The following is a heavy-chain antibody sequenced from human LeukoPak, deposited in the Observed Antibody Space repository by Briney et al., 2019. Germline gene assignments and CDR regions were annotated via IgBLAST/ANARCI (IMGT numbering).Heavy chain of an antibody. CDR1: GYTFTSYY. J-gene: IGHJ4*02. D-gene: IGHD6-19*01. Sequence: GASVKVSCKASGYTFTSYYMHWVRQAPGQGLEWMGIINPSGGDTSFAQKFQGRVTVTRDTSTNTVYMELSSLRSEDTAVYYCARDGDRQSQQWLASPSVYRGQGALVTVSS. CDR3: ARDGDRQSQQWLASPSVY. V-gene: IGHV1-46*01. CDR2: INPSGGDT.